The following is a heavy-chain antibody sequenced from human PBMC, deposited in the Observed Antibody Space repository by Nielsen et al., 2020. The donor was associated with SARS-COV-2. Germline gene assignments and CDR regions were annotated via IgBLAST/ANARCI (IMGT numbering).Heavy chain of an antibody. Sequence: ASVKVSCKPSGYRFTTYGVTWVRQAPGQGLEWMGWISAYNGNTNFAQKFQGRVTMTTDTSTSTAYMDLKSLRSDDTAVYYCARVHGSGSYQPFDYWGQGTLVTVSS. D-gene: IGHD3-10*01. J-gene: IGHJ4*02. CDR2: ISAYNGNT. CDR1: GYRFTTYG. CDR3: ARVHGSGSYQPFDY. V-gene: IGHV1-18*01.